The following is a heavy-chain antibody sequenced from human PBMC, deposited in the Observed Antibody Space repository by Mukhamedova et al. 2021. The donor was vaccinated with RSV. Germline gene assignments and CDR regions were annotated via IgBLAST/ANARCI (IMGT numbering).Heavy chain of an antibody. Sequence: GPVQRLEWMGIVDPNGDTTDYAQKFQGRVTMTSDTSARTVYMEVSSLRSEDTAVYYCAGMSGRPGTTGFDGYYFDFWGQGT. J-gene: IGHJ4*02. CDR3: AGMSGRPGTTGFDGYYFDF. CDR2: VDPNGDTT. V-gene: IGHV1-46*01. D-gene: IGHD2-8*02.